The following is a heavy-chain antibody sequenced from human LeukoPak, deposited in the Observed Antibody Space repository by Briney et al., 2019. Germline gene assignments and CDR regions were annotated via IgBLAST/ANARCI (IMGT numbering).Heavy chain of an antibody. D-gene: IGHD6-13*01. V-gene: IGHV4-59*01. CDR1: GGSISSYY. CDR2: IYYSGST. J-gene: IGHJ6*02. CDR3: ARGSYSSSWYYYGMDV. Sequence: SETLSLTCTVSGGSISSYYWSWIRQPRGKGLEWIGYIYYSGSTNYNPSLKSRVTISVDTSKNQFSLKLSSVTAADTAVYYCARGSYSSSWYYYGMDVWGQGTTVTVSS.